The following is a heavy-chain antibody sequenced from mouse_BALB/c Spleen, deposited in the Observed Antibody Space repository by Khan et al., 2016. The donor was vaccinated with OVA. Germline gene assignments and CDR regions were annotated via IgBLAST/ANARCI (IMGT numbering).Heavy chain of an antibody. CDR2: IWGGGST. V-gene: IGHV2-6-5*01. J-gene: IGHJ2*01. CDR1: GFSLTDYG. CDR3: AKQLSRDPCDFDC. D-gene: IGHD2-13*01. Sequence: QVQLKESGPGLVAPSQSLSITCTVSGFSLTDYGVSWIRQPPGKGLEWLGVIWGGGSTYYNSALKSRLSISKDNSKRQVFLKMNSLQTDDTAMYXGAKQLSRDPCDFDCWGQGTTRTGS.